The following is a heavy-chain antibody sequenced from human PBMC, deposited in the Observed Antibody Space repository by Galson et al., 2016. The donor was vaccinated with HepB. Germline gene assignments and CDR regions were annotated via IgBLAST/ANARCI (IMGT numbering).Heavy chain of an antibody. CDR2: MYYSGNS. CDR1: GGSISSSSYY. J-gene: IGHJ3*01. V-gene: IGHV4-39*01. Sequence: ETLSLTCTVSGGSISSSSYYWAWIRQPPGKGLEWIGTMYYSGNSHYTPSLKSRVTISVDTAKNQFSLRLSSVTAADTAVYYCARPAHCGGDCFAGSAFDVWGLGTMVSVSS. D-gene: IGHD2-21*02. CDR3: ARPAHCGGDCFAGSAFDV.